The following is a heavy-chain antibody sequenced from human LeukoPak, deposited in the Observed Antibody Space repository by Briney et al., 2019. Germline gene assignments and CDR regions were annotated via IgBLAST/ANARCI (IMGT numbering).Heavy chain of an antibody. CDR1: GFTFTSYG. CDR3: GKGGPYCSSSNCYIDY. V-gene: IGHV3-30*02. J-gene: IGHJ4*02. D-gene: IGHD2-2*02. Sequence: SGGSLRLSCAASGFTFTSYGMHWVRRAPGKGLEWMAFIRYDGTYKCYADSVKGRFTISRDTSQNTLYLLMNSLRPEDTAMYYCGKGGPYCSSSNCYIDYWGQGTLVTVSS. CDR2: IRYDGTYK.